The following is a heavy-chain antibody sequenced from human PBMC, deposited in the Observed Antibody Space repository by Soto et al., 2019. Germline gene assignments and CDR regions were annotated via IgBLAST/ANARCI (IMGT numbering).Heavy chain of an antibody. J-gene: IGHJ4*02. CDR2: IYLGDSET. Sequence: GESLKIPCKGSGYIFTYCCIGWVRQMPGKGLECMGIIYLGDSETRYRPSFQGHVTISADKSIRTAYLQWSSLKASDTAMYYCAVTTSGCNCNPFDYWGQGTLVNVSS. CDR1: GYIFTYCC. CDR3: AVTTSGCNCNPFDY. V-gene: IGHV5-51*01. D-gene: IGHD2-21*01.